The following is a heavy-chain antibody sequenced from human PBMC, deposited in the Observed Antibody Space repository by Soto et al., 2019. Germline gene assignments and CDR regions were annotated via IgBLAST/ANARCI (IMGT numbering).Heavy chain of an antibody. CDR3: AKGGRVGDSYGYDY. V-gene: IGHV3-23*01. D-gene: IGHD5-18*01. CDR1: GFTFSSYA. Sequence: EVQLLESGGGLVQPGGSLRLSCAASGFTFSSYAMSWVRQAPGKGLEWVSALSGSGGSTYYADSVKGRFTISRDNSKNTLYLQMNSMGAEDTAVYYCAKGGRVGDSYGYDYWGQGTLVTVSS. J-gene: IGHJ4*02. CDR2: LSGSGGST.